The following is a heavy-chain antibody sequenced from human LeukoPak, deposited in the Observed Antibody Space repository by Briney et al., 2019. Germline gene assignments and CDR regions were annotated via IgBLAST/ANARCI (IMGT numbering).Heavy chain of an antibody. CDR1: GGSIRSSSHY. CDR3: ARVRGSSGSYEYYHYMDV. V-gene: IGHV4-39*07. Sequence: SETLSLTCTVSGGSIRSSSHYWGWIRQPPGKGLEWIGSIYYSGSTYYNPSLKSRVTISVDTSKNKFSLKLSSVTAADTAVYYCARVRGSSGSYEYYHYMDVWGKGTTVTISS. D-gene: IGHD1-26*01. CDR2: IYYSGST. J-gene: IGHJ6*03.